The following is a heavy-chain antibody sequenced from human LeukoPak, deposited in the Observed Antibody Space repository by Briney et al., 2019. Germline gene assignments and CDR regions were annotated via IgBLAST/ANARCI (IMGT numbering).Heavy chain of an antibody. CDR2: IYYSGTT. J-gene: IGHJ4*02. CDR3: ARGGGYYFDY. Sequence: PSETLSLTCTVSGGSISSYYWSWIRQPPGKGLEWIGYIYYSGTTNYNPSLKSRVTISLDKSKNQFSLKLSSVAAADTAVYYCARGGGYYFDYWGQGTLVTVSS. CDR1: GGSISSYY. V-gene: IGHV4-59*12. D-gene: IGHD3-16*01.